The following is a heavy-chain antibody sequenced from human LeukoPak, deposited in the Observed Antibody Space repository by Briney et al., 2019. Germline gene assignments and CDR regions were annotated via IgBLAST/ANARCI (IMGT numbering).Heavy chain of an antibody. V-gene: IGHV1-2*02. D-gene: IGHD3-9*01. CDR2: INPNSGGT. CDR3: ARWGYYDILTGYITAAFDI. CDR1: GYTFTGYY. J-gene: IGHJ3*02. Sequence: ASVTVSCKASGYTFTGYYMHWVRQAPGQGLEWMGWINPNSGGTNYAQKFQGRVTMTRDTSISTAYMELSRLRSDDTAVYYCARWGYYDILTGYITAAFDIWGQGTMVTVSS.